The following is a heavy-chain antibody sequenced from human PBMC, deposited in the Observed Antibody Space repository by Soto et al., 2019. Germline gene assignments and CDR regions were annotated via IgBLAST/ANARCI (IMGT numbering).Heavy chain of an antibody. V-gene: IGHV1-3*01. Sequence: ASVEVSCRASGYTFTSYAMHWVRLAPGQRLEWMGWINAGNGNTKYSQKFQGRVTITRDTSASTAYMELSSLRSEDTAVYYCARGYYYGSGRNYGMDVWGQGTTVTVSS. CDR3: ARGYYYGSGRNYGMDV. CDR1: GYTFTSYA. CDR2: INAGNGNT. D-gene: IGHD3-10*01. J-gene: IGHJ6*02.